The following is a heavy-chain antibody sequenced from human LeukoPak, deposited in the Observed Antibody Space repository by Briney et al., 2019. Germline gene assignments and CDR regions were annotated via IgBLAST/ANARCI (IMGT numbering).Heavy chain of an antibody. CDR2: VYYSGNT. CDR3: ARHIRVAAGGRLYCFDY. CDR1: GGSVSSSTYY. J-gene: IGHJ4*02. D-gene: IGHD6-13*01. Sequence: ASETLSLTCSVSGGSVSSSTYYWGWIRQPPGKGLEWIGSVYYSGNTYFNPSLKSRVTISVDTSKNHFSLKLSSVTAADTAVYYCARHIRVAAGGRLYCFDYWGQGTLVTVSS. V-gene: IGHV4-39*01.